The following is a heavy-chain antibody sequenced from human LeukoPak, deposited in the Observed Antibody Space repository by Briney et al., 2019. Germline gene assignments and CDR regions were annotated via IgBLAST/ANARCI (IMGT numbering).Heavy chain of an antibody. Sequence: ASVKVSCKASGYTFTSYYMHWVRQAPGQGLEWMGIINPSGGSTSYAQKFQGRVTMTRDMSTSTVYMELSSLRSEDTAVYYCARVATVTSSRSGNWFDPWGQGTLDTVSS. CDR1: GYTFTSYY. CDR2: INPSGGST. V-gene: IGHV1-46*01. J-gene: IGHJ5*02. CDR3: ARVATVTSSRSGNWFDP. D-gene: IGHD4-17*01.